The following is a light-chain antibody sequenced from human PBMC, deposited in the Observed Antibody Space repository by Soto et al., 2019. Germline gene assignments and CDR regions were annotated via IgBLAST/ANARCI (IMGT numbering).Light chain of an antibody. CDR1: QSVISNY. J-gene: IGKJ1*01. CDR2: GAS. CDR3: QQYGSSPT. V-gene: IGKV3-20*01. Sequence: EIVLTPSHGTFSLSPGERATLSCRASQSVISNYLAWYQQKPGLAPRLLIYGASSRATGIPDRFSGSGSGTDFTLTISRLEPEDFAVYYCQQYGSSPTFGQGTKVDIK.